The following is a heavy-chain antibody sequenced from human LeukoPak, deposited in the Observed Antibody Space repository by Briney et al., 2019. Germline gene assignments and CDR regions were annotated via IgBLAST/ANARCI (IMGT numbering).Heavy chain of an antibody. CDR2: IRSDGGSI. V-gene: IGHV3-64*01. CDR3: ARDGGF. Sequence: PGGSLRLSCVGSGLTFSGNGLHWVRQAPGKGLEYVSGIRSDGGSISYANSVKGRFTISRDNPKNTLHLQMGSLRADDTAIYYCARDGGFWGQGTLVTVSS. J-gene: IGHJ4*02. CDR1: GLTFSGNG. D-gene: IGHD3-3*01.